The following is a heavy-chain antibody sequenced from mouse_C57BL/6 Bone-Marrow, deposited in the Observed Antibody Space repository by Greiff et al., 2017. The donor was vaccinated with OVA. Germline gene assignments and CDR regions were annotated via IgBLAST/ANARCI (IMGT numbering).Heavy chain of an antibody. CDR1: GFNIKDDY. CDR2: LDPENGDT. V-gene: IGHV14-4*01. J-gene: IGHJ2*01. D-gene: IGHD6-1*01. CDR3: THPPHNGDFDY. Sequence: VQLQQSGAELVRPGASVKLSCTASGFNIKDDYMHWVKQRPAQGLEWIGWLDPENGDTEYASKFQGKATITADTSSNTAYLQRSSLTSEDTAVYYGTHPPHNGDFDYWGQGTTLTVSS.